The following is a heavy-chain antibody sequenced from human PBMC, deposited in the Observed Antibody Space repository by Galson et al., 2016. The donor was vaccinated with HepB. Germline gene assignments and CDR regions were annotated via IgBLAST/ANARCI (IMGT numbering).Heavy chain of an antibody. V-gene: IGHV3-13*01. CDR1: GFTFSNYD. CDR3: AREGGCSGGRCHNSAFDI. D-gene: IGHD2-15*01. Sequence: SLRLSCAASGFTFSNYDMHWVRQATGKGLEWVSAIGAAGDTYYPGSVKGRLTISRKNANNSLYLHMNSLRAGDTAVYYCAREGGCSGGRCHNSAFDIWGQGTMVTVSS. J-gene: IGHJ3*02. CDR2: IGAAGDT.